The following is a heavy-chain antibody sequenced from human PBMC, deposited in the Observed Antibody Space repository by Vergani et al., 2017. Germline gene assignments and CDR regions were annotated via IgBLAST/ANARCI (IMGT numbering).Heavy chain of an antibody. V-gene: IGHV2-5*01. Sequence: QITLKESGPTLVKPTQTLTLTCTFSGFSLRTSGVGVGWIRQPPGKALEWLALIYWNDDKRYSPSLKSRLTITKDTSKNQVVITIINIYPVDTATYYCAHCTGWYVKYYVDYWGQGTLVTVSS. D-gene: IGHD6-19*01. J-gene: IGHJ4*02. CDR1: GFSLRTSGVG. CDR2: IYWNDDK. CDR3: AHCTGWYVKYYVDY.